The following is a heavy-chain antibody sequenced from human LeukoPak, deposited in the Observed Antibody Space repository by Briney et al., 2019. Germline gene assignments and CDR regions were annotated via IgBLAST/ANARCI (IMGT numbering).Heavy chain of an antibody. CDR2: IRYDGSNK. V-gene: IGHV3-30*02. CDR3: AKDYDFWSGYLFDY. CDR1: GFTFSSYG. D-gene: IGHD3-3*01. Sequence: PGGSLRLSCAASGFTFSSYGMHWVRQAPGKGLEWVAFIRYDGSNKYYADSVKGRFTISRDNSKNTLYLQMNSLRAEDTAVYYCAKDYDFWSGYLFDYWGQGTLVTVSS. J-gene: IGHJ4*02.